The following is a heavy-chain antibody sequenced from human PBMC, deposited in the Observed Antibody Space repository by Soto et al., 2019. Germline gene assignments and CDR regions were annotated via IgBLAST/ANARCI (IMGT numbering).Heavy chain of an antibody. J-gene: IGHJ4*02. D-gene: IGHD3-3*01. CDR1: GFTFSSYA. V-gene: IGHV3-23*01. CDR3: AKETPTLYYDFWSGYSSRLDY. Sequence: GGSLRLSSAASGFTFSSYAMSWVRQAPGKGLEWVSAISGSGGSTYYADSVKGRFTISRDNSKNTLYLQMNSLRAEDTAVYYCAKETPTLYYDFWSGYSSRLDYWGQGTLVTVSS. CDR2: ISGSGGST.